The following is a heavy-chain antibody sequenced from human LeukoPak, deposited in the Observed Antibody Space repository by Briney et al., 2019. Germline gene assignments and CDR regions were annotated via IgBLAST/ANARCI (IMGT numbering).Heavy chain of an antibody. CDR1: GFTFSSYG. CDR2: IRYDGSNK. D-gene: IGHD2-2*01. CDR3: AKDYPIYCSSTSCASFDY. V-gene: IGHV3-30*02. Sequence: GGSLRLSCAASGFTFSSYGMHWVRQAPGKGLEWVAFIRYDGSNKYYADSVKGRFTISRDNSKNTLYLQMNSLRAEDTAVYYCAKDYPIYCSSTSCASFDYWGQGTLVTASS. J-gene: IGHJ4*02.